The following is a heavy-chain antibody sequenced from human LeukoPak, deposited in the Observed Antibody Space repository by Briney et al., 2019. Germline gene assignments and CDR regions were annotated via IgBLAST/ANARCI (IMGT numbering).Heavy chain of an antibody. D-gene: IGHD3-22*01. CDR3: ARATRITMIVVVMSWFDP. CDR1: GGSFSGYY. V-gene: IGHV4-34*01. CDR2: INHSGST. Sequence: SVTLSLTCAVYGGSFSGYYWSWIRQPPGKGLEWIGEINHSGSTNYNPSLKSRVTISVDTSKNQFSLKLSSVTAADTAVYYCARATRITMIVVVMSWFDPWGQGTLVTVSS. J-gene: IGHJ5*02.